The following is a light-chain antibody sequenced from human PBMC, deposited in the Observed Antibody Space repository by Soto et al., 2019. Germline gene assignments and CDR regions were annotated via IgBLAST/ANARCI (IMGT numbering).Light chain of an antibody. CDR1: SSNIGAGYD. CDR3: QSYDSSLSGFVV. Sequence: QSVLTQPPSVSGAPGQRVTISCTGSSSNIGAGYDVHWYQQLPGTAPKLLIYTTFDRPSGVPDRFSGSKSGTSASLAITGLQAEDEADYYCQSYDSSLSGFVVFGGGTQLTVL. V-gene: IGLV1-40*01. CDR2: TTF. J-gene: IGLJ2*01.